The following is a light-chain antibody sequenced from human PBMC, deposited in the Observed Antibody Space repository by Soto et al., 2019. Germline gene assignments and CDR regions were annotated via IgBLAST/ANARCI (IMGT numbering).Light chain of an antibody. Sequence: DVVMTQSPLSLPVTLGXPASIYCRSSQSLVSSDGXXYLNWFQQRPGQSPRRLIYKVSNRDSGVPDRFSGSGSDTDFTLRISRVEAGDVGVYYCMQGTHWPPITFGQGTRLEIK. CDR1: QSLVSSDGXXY. CDR3: MQGTHWPPIT. CDR2: KVS. J-gene: IGKJ5*01. V-gene: IGKV2-30*01.